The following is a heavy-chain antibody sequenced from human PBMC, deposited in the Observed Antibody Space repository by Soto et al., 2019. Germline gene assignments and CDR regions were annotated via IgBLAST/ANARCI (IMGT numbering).Heavy chain of an antibody. Sequence: QVQLVQSGAEVKKPGASVKVSCKATGYTFTSHYIHWVRQAPGQGLEWMGAINPSGGSTGYALKFQGRVTMTRDMYTSTVYMDLSSLRSEDTAVYYCARDPGVVASGDYYYYYMDVWGKGTTVTVSS. CDR1: GYTFTSHY. J-gene: IGHJ6*03. CDR3: ARDPGVVASGDYYYYYMDV. D-gene: IGHD1-26*01. CDR2: INPSGGST. V-gene: IGHV1-46*03.